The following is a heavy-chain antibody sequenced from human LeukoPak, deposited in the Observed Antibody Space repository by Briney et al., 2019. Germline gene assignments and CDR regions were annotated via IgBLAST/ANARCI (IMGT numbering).Heavy chain of an antibody. D-gene: IGHD6-19*01. V-gene: IGHV3-48*03. CDR2: ISSSGSTI. CDR3: AGVGGSGAGYYYYYMDV. J-gene: IGHJ6*03. CDR1: GFTFSSYE. Sequence: PGGSLRLSCAASGFTFSSYEMNWVRQAPGEGLEWVSYISSSGSTIYYADSVKGRFTISRDNAKNSLYLQMNSLRAEDTAVYYCAGVGGSGAGYYYYYMDVWGKGTTVTVSS.